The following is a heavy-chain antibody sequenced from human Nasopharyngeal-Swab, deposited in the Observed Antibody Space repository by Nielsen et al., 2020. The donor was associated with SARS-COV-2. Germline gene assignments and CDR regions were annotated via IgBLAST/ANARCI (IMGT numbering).Heavy chain of an antibody. Sequence: GGSLRLSCEASGFTFSSYAMHWVRQAPGKGLEWVAVISYDGSITKSADSVEGRFTISRDNSKNTLYLQMNSLRTDDTAVYYCARGGSSGESSFDYWGQGTLVTVSA. CDR1: GFTFSSYA. D-gene: IGHD5-12*01. V-gene: IGHV3-30-3*01. CDR2: ISYDGSIT. J-gene: IGHJ4*02. CDR3: ARGGSSGESSFDY.